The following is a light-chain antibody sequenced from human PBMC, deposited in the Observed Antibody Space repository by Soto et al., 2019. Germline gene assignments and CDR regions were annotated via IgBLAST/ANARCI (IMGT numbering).Light chain of an antibody. CDR1: SNDIGANNY. CDR2: DVN. CDR3: TSFSLSSTYV. V-gene: IGLV2-14*03. Sequence: QSALAQPASVSGSPGQSITVACTGTSNDIGANNYVSWYQQYPGKAPKLMIYDVNNRPLGISNRFSGSKSGNTASLTISGLQAEDEADYFCTSFSLSSTYVFGTGTKVT. J-gene: IGLJ1*01.